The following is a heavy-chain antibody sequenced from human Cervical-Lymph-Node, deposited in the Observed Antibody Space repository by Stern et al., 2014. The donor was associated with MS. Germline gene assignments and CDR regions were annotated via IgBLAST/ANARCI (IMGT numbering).Heavy chain of an antibody. CDR2: ISWNSGSI. D-gene: IGHD4-23*01. J-gene: IGHJ4*02. V-gene: IGHV3-9*01. CDR3: AKGPAPLVITYYFDY. CDR1: GFTFDDYA. Sequence: EVQLVESGGGLVQPGRSLRLSCAASGFTFDDYAMPWVRLAPGKGLEWVSGISWNSGSIGYADSVKGRFTISRDNAKNSLYLQMNSLRAEDTALYYCAKGPAPLVITYYFDYWGQGTLVTVSS.